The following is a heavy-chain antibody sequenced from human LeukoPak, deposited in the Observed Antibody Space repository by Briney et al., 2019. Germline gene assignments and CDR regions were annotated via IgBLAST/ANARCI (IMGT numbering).Heavy chain of an antibody. CDR1: GGSISSSSYY. V-gene: IGHV4-39*07. Sequence: SETLSLTCTVSGGSISSSSYYWGWVRQPLGKGLEWIGSIYYSGSTYYNPCLKSRVTISVDTSKNQFSLKLSSVTAADTAVYYCARDASTYYDFWSGGHPYNWFDPWGQGTLVTVSS. D-gene: IGHD3-3*01. CDR2: IYYSGST. CDR3: ARDASTYYDFWSGGHPYNWFDP. J-gene: IGHJ5*02.